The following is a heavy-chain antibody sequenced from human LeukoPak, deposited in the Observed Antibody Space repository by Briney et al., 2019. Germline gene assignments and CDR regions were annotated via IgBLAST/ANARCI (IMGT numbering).Heavy chain of an antibody. V-gene: IGHV4-39*07. D-gene: IGHD3-22*01. J-gene: IGHJ3*02. Sequence: SETLSLTCTVSGDSITSSSYYWGWIRQPPGKGLEWIGTISHGGSTYYNPSLKSRVSISGDTSKTQFSLTLSSVTAADTAVYYRARDDYDTAHGGAFDIWGQGTMVTVSS. CDR1: GDSITSSSYY. CDR3: ARDDYDTAHGGAFDI. CDR2: ISHGGST.